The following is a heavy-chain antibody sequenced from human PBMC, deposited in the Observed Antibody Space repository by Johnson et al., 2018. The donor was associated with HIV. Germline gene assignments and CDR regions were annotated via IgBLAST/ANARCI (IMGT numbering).Heavy chain of an antibody. CDR1: GFTFSSYA. CDR3: ARGGGYSIAAPSDAFDI. J-gene: IGHJ3*02. D-gene: IGHD6-6*01. CDR2: ISYDGSNK. V-gene: IGHV3-30-3*01. Sequence: VQLVESGGGVVQPGRSLRLSCAASGFTFSSYAMYWVRQAPGKGLEWVAVISYDGSNKYYADSVKGRFTISRDNSKNTLYLQMNSLRAEDTAVYYCARGGGYSIAAPSDAFDIWGQGTMVTVSS.